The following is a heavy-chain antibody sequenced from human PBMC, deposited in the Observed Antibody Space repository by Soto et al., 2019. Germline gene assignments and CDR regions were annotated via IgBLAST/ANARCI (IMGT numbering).Heavy chain of an antibody. CDR1: DFTFSNAC. CDR2: IKSKTDGGTT. CDR3: TTVVPPIGAYYYGMDV. V-gene: IGHV3-15*07. Sequence: CVSMRLSCAASDFTFSNACRNWVSKAQGKGLEWVGRIKSKTDGGTTDYAAPVKGRFTISRDDSKNALYLQMNSLKTEDTAVYYCTTVVPPIGAYYYGMDVWGQGTTVTVSS. D-gene: IGHD2-21*01. J-gene: IGHJ6*02.